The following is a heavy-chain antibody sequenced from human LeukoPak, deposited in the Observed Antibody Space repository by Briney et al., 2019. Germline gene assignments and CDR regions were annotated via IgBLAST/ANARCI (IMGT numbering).Heavy chain of an antibody. D-gene: IGHD6-19*01. Sequence: KPSETLSLTCTVSGGSISSYYWSWIRQPPGKGLEWIGYIYYSGSTNYNPSLKSRVTISVDTSKNQFSLKLSPVTAADTAVYYCAIGAASSGWHKFDYWGQGTLVTVSS. CDR2: IYYSGST. CDR3: AIGAASSGWHKFDY. CDR1: GGSISSYY. V-gene: IGHV4-59*01. J-gene: IGHJ4*02.